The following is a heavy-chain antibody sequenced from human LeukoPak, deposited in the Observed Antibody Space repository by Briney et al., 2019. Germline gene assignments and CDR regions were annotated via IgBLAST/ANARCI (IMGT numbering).Heavy chain of an antibody. CDR2: IRDDGSNK. CDR1: GFTFASYG. Sequence: GGALRLSCVASGFTFASYGMHWVRPAPGEGVEWVAFIRDDGSNKYYADSVKGRFTISRDNSKNTLYLQMNSLRAEDTAVYYCAKGLGVVVPAAIPGYFDYWGQGTLVTVSS. D-gene: IGHD2-2*02. V-gene: IGHV3-30*02. J-gene: IGHJ4*02. CDR3: AKGLGVVVPAAIPGYFDY.